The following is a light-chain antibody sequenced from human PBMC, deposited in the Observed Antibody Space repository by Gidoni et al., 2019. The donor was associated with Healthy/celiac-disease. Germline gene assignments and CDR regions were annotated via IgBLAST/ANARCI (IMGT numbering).Light chain of an antibody. CDR3: QSADSSGTWV. CDR1: ALPKQY. J-gene: IGLJ3*02. V-gene: IGLV3-25*03. CDR2: KDS. Sequence: SYELTQPPSVSVSPGQTARITCSGDALPKQYAYWYQQKPGQAPVLVLYKDSERPSGSPERFSGSSSGTTVTLTISGVQAEDAADYYCQSADSSGTWVFGGGTKLTVL.